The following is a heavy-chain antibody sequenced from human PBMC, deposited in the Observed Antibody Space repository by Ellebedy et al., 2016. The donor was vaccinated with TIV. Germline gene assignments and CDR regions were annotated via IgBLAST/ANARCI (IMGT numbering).Heavy chain of an antibody. CDR3: ARDNVVRGVIIYNYYYMDV. CDR2: IWYDGSNK. Sequence: GESLKISXAASGFTFSSYGMHWVRQAPGKGLEWVAVIWYDGSNKYYADSVKGRFTISRDNSKNTLYLQMNSLRAEDTAVYYCARDNVVRGVIIYNYYYMDVWGKGTTVTVSS. J-gene: IGHJ6*03. CDR1: GFTFSSYG. D-gene: IGHD3-10*01. V-gene: IGHV3-33*01.